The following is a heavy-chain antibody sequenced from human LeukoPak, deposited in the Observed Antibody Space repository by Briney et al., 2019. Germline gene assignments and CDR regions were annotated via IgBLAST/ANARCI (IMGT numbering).Heavy chain of an antibody. Sequence: ASVKVSCKASGYTFTANDMHWVRQAPGQGLEWMGWINPRSGGTNYGEKFRGRVTMTRDTSITTAYMELSSLRFDDTAVYYCARGSGTSWFDYWGQGTLVTAAS. CDR3: ARGSGTSWFDY. CDR2: INPRSGGT. J-gene: IGHJ4*02. D-gene: IGHD2-2*01. CDR1: GYTFTAND. V-gene: IGHV1-2*02.